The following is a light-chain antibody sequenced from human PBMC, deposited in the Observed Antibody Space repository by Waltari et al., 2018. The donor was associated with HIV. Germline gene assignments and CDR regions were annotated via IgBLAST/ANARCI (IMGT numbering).Light chain of an antibody. Sequence: SYELTQPPSVSVSPGQTASISCSGDALRDKFVCWYQQKPGQSPVLVIYQDTKRPSGIPERFSGSNSGNTATLTISGTQAMDEADYYCHAWDSSTVVFGGGTKLTVL. CDR3: HAWDSSTVV. J-gene: IGLJ2*01. CDR2: QDT. V-gene: IGLV3-1*01. CDR1: ALRDKF.